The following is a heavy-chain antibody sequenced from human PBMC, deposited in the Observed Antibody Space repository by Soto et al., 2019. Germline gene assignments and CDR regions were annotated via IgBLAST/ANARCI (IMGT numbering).Heavy chain of an antibody. CDR3: ACDTIFEVVSTSPLGMDV. CDR1: GGSISSGDYY. D-gene: IGHD3-3*01. Sequence: SETLSLTCTVSGGSISSGDYYWSWIRQPPGKGLEWIGYIYYSGSTYYNPSLKSRVTISVDTSKNQFSLKLSSVTAADTAVYDCACDTIFEVVSTSPLGMDVWGQGTTVTVSS. V-gene: IGHV4-30-4*01. CDR2: IYYSGST. J-gene: IGHJ6*02.